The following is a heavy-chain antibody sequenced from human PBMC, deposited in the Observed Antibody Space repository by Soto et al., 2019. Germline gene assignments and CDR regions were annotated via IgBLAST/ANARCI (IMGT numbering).Heavy chain of an antibody. J-gene: IGHJ4*02. D-gene: IGHD3-22*01. V-gene: IGHV3-30-3*01. CDR3: ARGFSREYFDSSGSVFFDY. CDR1: GFTFSSYA. CDR2: ISYDGSNK. Sequence: QVQLVESGGGVVQPGRSLRLSCAASGFTFSSYAMHWVRQAPAKGLEWVAVISYDGSNKYYADSVKGRFTISRDNSKNTLYLQMNSLRAEDTAVYYCARGFSREYFDSSGSVFFDYGGQGTLVTVSS.